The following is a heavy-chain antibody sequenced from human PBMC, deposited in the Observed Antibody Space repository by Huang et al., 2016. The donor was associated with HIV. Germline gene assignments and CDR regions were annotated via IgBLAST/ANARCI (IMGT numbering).Heavy chain of an antibody. CDR2: IYPRDSET. CDR1: GYGFSSYW. D-gene: IGHD5-18*01. Sequence: EVLLVQSGAELKEPGESLKISCKASGYGFSSYWIGWVRQKPGKGLEWVGSIYPRDSETKDSPSFDGQVTISADKSTRTAYLQWESLKAPDTAIYFCARQVDGFRSHFDFWGQGTLVSVSS. CDR3: ARQVDGFRSHFDF. V-gene: IGHV5-51*01. J-gene: IGHJ4*02.